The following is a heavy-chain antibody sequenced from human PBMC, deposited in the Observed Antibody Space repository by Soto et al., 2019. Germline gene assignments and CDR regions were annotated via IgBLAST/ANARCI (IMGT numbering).Heavy chain of an antibody. CDR1: GFTFSSYG. Sequence: GGSLRLSCAASGFTFSSYGMHWVRQAPGKGLEWVAVISYDGSNKYYADSVKGRFTISRDNSKNTLYLQMNSLRAEDTAVYYCATNGDDLGDDAFDIWGQGTMVTVSS. D-gene: IGHD4-17*01. CDR3: ATNGDDLGDDAFDI. V-gene: IGHV3-30*03. CDR2: ISYDGSNK. J-gene: IGHJ3*02.